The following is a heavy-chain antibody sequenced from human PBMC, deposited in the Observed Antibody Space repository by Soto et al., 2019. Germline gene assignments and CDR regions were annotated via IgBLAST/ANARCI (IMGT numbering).Heavy chain of an antibody. CDR2: INHSGST. Sequence: QVQLQQWGAGLLKPSETLSLTCAVYGGSFSGYYWSWIRQPPGKGLEWIGEINHSGSTNYNPSLNSRVTLSVDTSKNQFSLKLSSVTAADTAVYYCATGGYYGSGSYYPSAYYYGMDVWGQGTTVTVSS. CDR1: GGSFSGYY. CDR3: ATGGYYGSGSYYPSAYYYGMDV. V-gene: IGHV4-34*01. J-gene: IGHJ6*02. D-gene: IGHD3-10*01.